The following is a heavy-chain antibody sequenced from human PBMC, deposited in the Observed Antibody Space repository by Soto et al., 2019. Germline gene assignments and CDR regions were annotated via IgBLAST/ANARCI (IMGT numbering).Heavy chain of an antibody. Sequence: PSETLSLTCAVYGGSFSGYYWSWIRQPPGKGLEWIGEINHSGSTNYNPSLKSRVTISVDTSKNQFSLKLSSVTAADTAVYYCARGGANCTNGVCYFFDSWFDPWGQGTLVTVSS. CDR2: INHSGST. CDR3: ARGGANCTNGVCYFFDSWFDP. J-gene: IGHJ5*02. D-gene: IGHD2-8*01. CDR1: GGSFSGYY. V-gene: IGHV4-34*01.